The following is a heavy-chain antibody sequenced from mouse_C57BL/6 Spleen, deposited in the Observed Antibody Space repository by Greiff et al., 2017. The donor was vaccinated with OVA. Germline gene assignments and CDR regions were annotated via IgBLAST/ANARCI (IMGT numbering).Heavy chain of an antibody. J-gene: IGHJ4*01. CDR2: SRNKANDYTT. Sequence: EVKVVESGGGLVQSGRSLRLSCATSGFTFSDFYMEWVRQAPGQGLEWIAASRNKANDYTTEYSASVKGRFIVSRDTSQSILYLQMNALRAEDTAIYYCARDAIYYYAMDYWGQGTSVTVSS. CDR3: ARDAIYYYAMDY. CDR1: GFTFSDFY. V-gene: IGHV7-1*01.